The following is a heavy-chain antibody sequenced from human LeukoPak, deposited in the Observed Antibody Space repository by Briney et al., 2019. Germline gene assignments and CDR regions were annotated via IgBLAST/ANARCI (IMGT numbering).Heavy chain of an antibody. Sequence: GGSLRLSCAASGFTFSSYWMSWVRQAPGKGLEWVANIKQDGSEKHYVDSVKGRFTISRDNAKNSLYLQMNSLRAEDTALYYCAKDMSSGSYQFVAFDYWGQGTLVTVSS. V-gene: IGHV3-7*03. CDR1: GFTFSSYW. J-gene: IGHJ4*02. CDR2: IKQDGSEK. CDR3: AKDMSSGSYQFVAFDY. D-gene: IGHD1-26*01.